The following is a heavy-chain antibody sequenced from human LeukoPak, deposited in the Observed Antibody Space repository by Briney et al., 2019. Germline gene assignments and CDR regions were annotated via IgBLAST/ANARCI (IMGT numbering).Heavy chain of an antibody. CDR3: ARANDSSGYYYSDAFDI. Sequence: ASVRVSCKASGYTFTSYDINWVRQATGQGLEWMGWMSPNSGNTGYAQKFQGRVTMTRNTSISTAYMELSSLRSEDTAVYYCARANDSSGYYYSDAFDIWGQGTMVTVSS. J-gene: IGHJ3*02. V-gene: IGHV1-8*01. CDR2: MSPNSGNT. D-gene: IGHD3-22*01. CDR1: GYTFTSYD.